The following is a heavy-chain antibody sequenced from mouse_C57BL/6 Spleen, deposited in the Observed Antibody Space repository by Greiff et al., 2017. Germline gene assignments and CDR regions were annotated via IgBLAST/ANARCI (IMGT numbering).Heavy chain of an antibody. CDR2: IWTGGGT. Sequence: QVQLQQSGPGLVAPSQSLSITCTVSGFSLTSYAISWVRQPPGKGLEWLGVIWTGGGTNYNSALKSRLSISKDNSKSQVFLKMNSLQTDDTARYYCARIYYGNFYAMDYWGQGTSVTVSS. J-gene: IGHJ4*01. CDR1: GFSLTSYA. CDR3: ARIYYGNFYAMDY. V-gene: IGHV2-9-1*01. D-gene: IGHD2-1*01.